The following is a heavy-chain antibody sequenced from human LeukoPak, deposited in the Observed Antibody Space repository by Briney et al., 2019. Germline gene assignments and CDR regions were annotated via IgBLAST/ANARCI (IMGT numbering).Heavy chain of an antibody. D-gene: IGHD2-8*02. J-gene: IGHJ4*02. CDR1: GGSISSSDVW. CDR3: ARRGQSTAWSFDY. V-gene: IGHV4-39*01. CDR2: FYYNGSP. Sequence: SDTLSLTCSVSGGSISSSDVWWGWIRQPPGKGLEWITNFYYNGSPYYNPSLAGRVTISVDASKNQFSLKLSSETAADTAMYYCARRGQSTAWSFDYWGQGTLVTVSS.